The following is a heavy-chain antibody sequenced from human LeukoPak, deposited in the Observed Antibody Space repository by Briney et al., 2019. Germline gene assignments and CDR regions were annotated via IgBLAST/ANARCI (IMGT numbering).Heavy chain of an antibody. J-gene: IGHJ1*01. V-gene: IGHV4-39*07. CDR2: MYYSGST. CDR1: GGSISSSGYY. CDR3: AGERAYYYDSSALLGYFQH. D-gene: IGHD3-22*01. Sequence: SETLSLTCTVSGGSISSSGYYWGWIRQPPGKGLEWIGSMYYSGSTNYNPSVKSRVTISADTSRNQFSLKLNSVTAADTAVYYCAGERAYYYDSSALLGYFQHWGQGTLVTVSS.